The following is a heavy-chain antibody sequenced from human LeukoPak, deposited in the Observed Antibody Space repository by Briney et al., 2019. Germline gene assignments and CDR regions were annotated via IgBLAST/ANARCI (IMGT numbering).Heavy chain of an antibody. Sequence: GGSLRLSCAASGFTFSSYAMPWVRQAPGKGLEWVAVISYDGSNKYYADSVKGRFTISRDNSKNTLYLQMNSLRAEDTAVYYCARGRLYDYVWGSYRYTTFFDYWGQGTLVTVSS. V-gene: IGHV3-30-3*01. J-gene: IGHJ4*02. CDR1: GFTFSSYA. CDR2: ISYDGSNK. CDR3: ARGRLYDYVWGSYRYTTFFDY. D-gene: IGHD3-16*02.